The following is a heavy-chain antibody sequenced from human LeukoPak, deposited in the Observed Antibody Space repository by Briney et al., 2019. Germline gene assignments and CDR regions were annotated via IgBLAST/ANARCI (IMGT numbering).Heavy chain of an antibody. D-gene: IGHD6-19*01. V-gene: IGHV1-18*01. CDR1: GYTFTSYG. CDR2: ISAYNGNT. Sequence: ASVKVSCKVSGYTFTSYGISWVRQAPGQGLEWMGWISAYNGNTNYAQKLQGRVTMTTDTSTSTAYMELRSLRSDDTAVYYCARGSSSGWYEGDNWFDPWGQGTLVTVSS. J-gene: IGHJ5*02. CDR3: ARGSSSGWYEGDNWFDP.